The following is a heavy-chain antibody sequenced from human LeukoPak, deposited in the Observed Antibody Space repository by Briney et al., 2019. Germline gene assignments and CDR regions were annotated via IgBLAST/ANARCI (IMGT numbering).Heavy chain of an antibody. J-gene: IGHJ6*03. CDR2: IYRSGST. V-gene: IGHV4-38-2*02. D-gene: IGHD2-2*01. Sequence: SETLSLTCTVSGYSISSGYYWVWIRQPPGKGLEWIGSIYRSGSTNYNPSLKSRVTISVDTSKNQFSLKVSSVTAADTAVYYCARGDCSSTICYSPMDVWGKGTTVTVSS. CDR1: GYSISSGYY. CDR3: ARGDCSSTICYSPMDV.